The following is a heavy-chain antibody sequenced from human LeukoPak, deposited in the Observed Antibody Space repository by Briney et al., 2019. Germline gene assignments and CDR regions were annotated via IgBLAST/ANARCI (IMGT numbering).Heavy chain of an antibody. CDR2: ISGSGGST. D-gene: IGHD3-10*01. CDR3: ATHGSFMVRGVPKDY. J-gene: IGHJ4*02. CDR1: GFTFSSYA. V-gene: IGHV3-23*01. Sequence: GGSLSLSCAASGFTFSSYAMSWVRQAPGKGLEWVSAISGSGGSTYYADSVKGRFTISRDNSKNTLYLQMNSLRAEDTAVYYCATHGSFMVRGVPKDYWGQGTLVTVSS.